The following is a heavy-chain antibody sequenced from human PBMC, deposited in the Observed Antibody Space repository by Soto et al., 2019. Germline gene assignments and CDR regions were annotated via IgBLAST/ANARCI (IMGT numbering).Heavy chain of an antibody. CDR3: ARDGFYDILTGYYLGYAFDI. CDR2: IIPIFGTA. Sequence: SVKVSCKASGYTFTSYYMHWVRQAPGQGLEWMGGIIPIFGTANYAQKFQGRVTITADESTSTAYMELSSLRSDDTAVYYCARDGFYDILTGYYLGYAFDIWGQGTMVTVSS. D-gene: IGHD3-9*01. J-gene: IGHJ3*02. CDR1: GYTFTSYY. V-gene: IGHV1-69*13.